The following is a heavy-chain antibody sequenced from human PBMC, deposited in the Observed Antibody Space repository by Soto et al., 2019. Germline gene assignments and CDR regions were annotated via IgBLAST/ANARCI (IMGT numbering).Heavy chain of an antibody. V-gene: IGHV3-13*01. J-gene: IGHJ6*02. CDR1: GFTFSSYD. D-gene: IGHD6-13*01. CDR3: ARGSSSWYGYYYYGMDV. Sequence: GGSLRLSCAASGFTFSSYDMHWVRQATGKGLEWVSAIGTAGDTYYPGSVKGRFTISRENAKNSLYLQMNSMRAGDTAVYYCARGSSSWYGYYYYGMDVWGQGTTVTVSS. CDR2: IGTAGDT.